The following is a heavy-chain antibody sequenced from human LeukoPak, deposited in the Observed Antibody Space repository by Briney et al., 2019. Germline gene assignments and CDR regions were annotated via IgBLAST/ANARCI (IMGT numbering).Heavy chain of an antibody. CDR2: TSSSSSYT. D-gene: IGHD3-22*01. J-gene: IGHJ6*02. V-gene: IGHV3-11*05. CDR1: GFTFSDYY. Sequence: GGSLRLSCAASGFTFSDYYMSWIRQAPGKGLEWVSYTSSSSSYTNYADSAKGRFTISRDNAKNSLYLQMNSLRAEDTAVYYCARAGLYDSSDYYYGMDVWGQGTTVTVSS. CDR3: ARAGLYDSSDYYYGMDV.